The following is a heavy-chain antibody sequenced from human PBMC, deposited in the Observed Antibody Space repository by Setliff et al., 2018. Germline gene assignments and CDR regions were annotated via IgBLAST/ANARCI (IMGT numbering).Heavy chain of an antibody. CDR2: IIPIFGTA. Sequence: GASVKVSCKTSRGTFSSYAISWVRQAPGQGLEWMGRIIPIFGTANYAQKFQGRVTITADKSTSTAYMELSSLRSEDTAVYYCARGRHPPWSGYPYYYMDVWGKGTTVTV. V-gene: IGHV1-69*06. CDR1: RGTFSSYA. CDR3: ARGRHPPWSGYPYYYMDV. J-gene: IGHJ6*03. D-gene: IGHD3-3*01.